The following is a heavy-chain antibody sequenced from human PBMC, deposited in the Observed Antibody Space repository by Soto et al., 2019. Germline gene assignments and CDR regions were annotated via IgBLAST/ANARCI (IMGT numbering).Heavy chain of an antibody. Sequence: QVQLQESGPGLVKPSQTLSLTCTVSGGSISSGDYKWSWIRQPPGKGLEWIGYIYYSGSTYNNTSXKXXVRMSGDTPKKQFSLKLSSVTAADTAVYYGARGDIGGPFDYWGQGTLVTVSS. D-gene: IGHD3-9*01. V-gene: IGHV4-30-4*01. CDR2: IYYSGST. CDR1: GGSISSGDYK. CDR3: ARGDIGGPFDY. J-gene: IGHJ4*02.